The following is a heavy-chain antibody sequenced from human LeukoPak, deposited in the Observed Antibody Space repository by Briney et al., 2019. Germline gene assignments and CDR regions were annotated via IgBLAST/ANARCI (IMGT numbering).Heavy chain of an antibody. V-gene: IGHV3-7*01. CDR2: IKQDGSEK. CDR3: ARGDPHADL. Sequence: GGSLRLSCAASGFTFSSYWMSWVRQAPGKGLEWVANIKQDGSEKYYVDSVKGRFTISRDNAGTSLYLQMNSLRVEDTGVYYCARGDPHADLWGQGTLVTVSS. J-gene: IGHJ5*02. CDR1: GFTFSSYW.